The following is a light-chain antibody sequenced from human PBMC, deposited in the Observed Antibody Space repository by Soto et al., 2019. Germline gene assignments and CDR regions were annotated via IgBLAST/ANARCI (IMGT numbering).Light chain of an antibody. CDR1: QSVSTN. V-gene: IGKV3-15*01. CDR2: GAS. CDR3: QQYNNWHPTWT. Sequence: EIVMTQSPATLSVSPGESATLSCRASQSVSTNLAWYQQKPGQAPRLLIYGASTRATGFPARFSGSGSGTEVNLTISSLQSEDFAVYYCQQYNNWHPTWTFGQGTKVEIK. J-gene: IGKJ1*01.